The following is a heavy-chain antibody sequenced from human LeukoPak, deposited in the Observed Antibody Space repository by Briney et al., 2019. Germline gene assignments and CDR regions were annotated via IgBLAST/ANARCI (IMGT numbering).Heavy chain of an antibody. CDR2: ISSSGSTI. Sequence: GGSLRLSCAASGFTFSSYEMNWVRQAPGKGVEWISYISSSGSTIYYADSVKGRFTISRDNAKNSLFLQMNSLRAEDTAVYYCARAPGGSSYSLVDFWGQGTLVTVSS. CDR3: ARAPGGSSYSLVDF. D-gene: IGHD5-18*01. CDR1: GFTFSSYE. V-gene: IGHV3-48*03. J-gene: IGHJ4*02.